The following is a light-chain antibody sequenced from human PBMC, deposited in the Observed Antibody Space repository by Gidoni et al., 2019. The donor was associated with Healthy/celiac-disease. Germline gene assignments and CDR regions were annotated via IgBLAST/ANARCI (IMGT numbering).Light chain of an antibody. V-gene: IGKV1-NL1*01. Sequence: DIKMTQSPSSLSASVVDRVTITCRASQGISNSLAWYQQKPGKAPKLLLYAASRLESGVPSRFSGSGSGTDYTLTISSLQPEDFATYYCQQYYSTSITFGQGTRLEIK. CDR1: QGISNS. CDR3: QQYYSTSIT. CDR2: AAS. J-gene: IGKJ5*01.